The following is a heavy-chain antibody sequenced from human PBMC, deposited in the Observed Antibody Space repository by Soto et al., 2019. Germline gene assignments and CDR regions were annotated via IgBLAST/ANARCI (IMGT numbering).Heavy chain of an antibody. CDR2: TYYSGST. CDR3: ARRYGDAFDI. V-gene: IGHV4-59*08. Sequence: QVQLQESGPGLVKPSETLSLTCTVSGGSISSYYWSWIRQPPGKGLEWIGYTYYSGSTIYNPSLKRLVTIAVATSKNQFSLKLSSVTAADTAVYYCARRYGDAFDIWGQGTIVTFSS. D-gene: IGHD4-17*01. J-gene: IGHJ3*02. CDR1: GGSISSYY.